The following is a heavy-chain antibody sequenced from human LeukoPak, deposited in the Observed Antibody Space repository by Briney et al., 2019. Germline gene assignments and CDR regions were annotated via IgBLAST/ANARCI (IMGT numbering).Heavy chain of an antibody. J-gene: IGHJ4*02. CDR3: ASSFYSSGWYAY. D-gene: IGHD6-19*01. CDR2: IYYSGST. CDR1: GGSISXYY. Sequence: SETLSLTCTVSGGSISXYYWSWIRQPPGKGLEWIGYIYYSGSTNYNPSLKSRFTISVDTSKNQFSLKLSSVTAADTAVYYCASSFYSSGWYAYWGQGTLVTVSS. V-gene: IGHV4-59*01.